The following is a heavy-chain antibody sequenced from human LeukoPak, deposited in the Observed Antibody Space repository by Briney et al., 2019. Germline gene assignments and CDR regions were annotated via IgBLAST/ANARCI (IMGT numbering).Heavy chain of an antibody. CDR3: ANSETNYYDSSVYDY. J-gene: IGHJ4*02. V-gene: IGHV3-23*01. D-gene: IGHD3-22*01. CDR1: GFTFSSYA. Sequence: PGGSLRLSCAASGFTFSSYAMSWVRQAPGKGLEWVSAISGSGGSTYYADSVKGRFTISRDNSKNTLYLQMNSLRAEDTAVYYCANSETNYYDSSVYDYWGQGTLVTVSS. CDR2: ISGSGGST.